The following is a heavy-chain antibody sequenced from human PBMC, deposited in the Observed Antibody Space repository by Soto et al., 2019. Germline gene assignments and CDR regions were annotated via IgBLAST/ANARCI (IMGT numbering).Heavy chain of an antibody. D-gene: IGHD6-6*01. Sequence: PGESLKISCKGSGYRFTNYWIGWVRQMPGKGLEWMGIIHPGDSNTTYSPSFKGQVTISADKSISTAYLQWSSLKASDTAMYYCARHMRYSSSSSWFDPWGQGTLVTVSS. V-gene: IGHV5-51*01. CDR1: GYRFTNYW. J-gene: IGHJ5*02. CDR2: IHPGDSNT. CDR3: ARHMRYSSSSSWFDP.